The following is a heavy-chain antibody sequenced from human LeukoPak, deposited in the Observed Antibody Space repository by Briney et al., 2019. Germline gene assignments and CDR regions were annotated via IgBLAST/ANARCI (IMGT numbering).Heavy chain of an antibody. J-gene: IGHJ3*02. CDR3: AKSERSGWPIDAFDI. V-gene: IGHV3-9*03. Sequence: PGGSLRLSCAASGFTFDDYAMHWVRQAPGKGPEWVSGISWNSGSIGYADSVKGRFTISRDNAKNSLYLQMNSLRAEDMALYYCAKSERSGWPIDAFDIWGQGTMVTVSS. CDR2: ISWNSGSI. D-gene: IGHD6-19*01. CDR1: GFTFDDYA.